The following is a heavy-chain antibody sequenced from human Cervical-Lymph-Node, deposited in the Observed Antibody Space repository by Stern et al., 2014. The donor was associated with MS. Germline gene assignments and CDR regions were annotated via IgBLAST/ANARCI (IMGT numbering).Heavy chain of an antibody. CDR3: VWGDY. D-gene: IGHD3-16*01. J-gene: IGHJ4*02. Sequence: VQLVQSGGGLVKPGGSLRLSCAASGFTFNDAWMTWVRQAPGKGLEWVGRVKSKADGGTTDYAAPVKGRFTISRDDSKKTVFLQMNSLRTEDTGVYFWVWGDYWGRGTLVTVSS. CDR2: VKSKADGGTT. CDR1: GFTFNDAW. V-gene: IGHV3-15*01.